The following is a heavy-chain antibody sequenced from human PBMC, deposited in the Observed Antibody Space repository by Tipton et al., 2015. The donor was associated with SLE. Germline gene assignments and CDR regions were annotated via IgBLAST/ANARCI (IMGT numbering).Heavy chain of an antibody. CDR3: ARAPWYPGYFDL. CDR2: IYTSGST. Sequence: TLSLTCTVSGGSISSGSYYWSWIRQPAGKGLEWIGHIYTSGSTNYNPSLTSRVTISVDTSKNQFSLKLSSVTAADTAVYYCARAPWYPGYFDLWGRGTLVTVSS. D-gene: IGHD2-15*01. J-gene: IGHJ2*01. V-gene: IGHV4-61*09. CDR1: GGSISSGSYY.